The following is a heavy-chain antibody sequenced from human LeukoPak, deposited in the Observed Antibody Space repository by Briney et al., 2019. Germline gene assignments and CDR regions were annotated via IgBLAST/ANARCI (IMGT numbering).Heavy chain of an antibody. J-gene: IGHJ6*02. V-gene: IGHV3-21*01. Sequence: GGSLRLSCAASGFTFSSYSMNWVRQAPGKGLEWVSSISSSSYIYYADSVKGRFTISRDNAKNSLYLQMNSLRAGDTAVYYCAREARAYCGGDCFTNYYYGMDVWGQGTTVTVSS. CDR3: AREARAYCGGDCFTNYYYGMDV. CDR1: GFTFSSYS. D-gene: IGHD2-21*02. CDR2: ISSSSYI.